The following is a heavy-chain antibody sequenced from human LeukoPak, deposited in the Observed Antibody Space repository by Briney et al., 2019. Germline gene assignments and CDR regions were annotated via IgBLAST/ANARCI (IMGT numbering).Heavy chain of an antibody. CDR3: AGLLELLLTLRFEA. J-gene: IGHJ5*01. CDR2: ISSSSSTI. CDR1: GFTFSSYS. D-gene: IGHD3-3*01. Sequence: GGSLRLSCAASGFTFSSYSMNWVRQAPGKGLEWVSYISSSSSTIYHADSVKGRFTISRDNAKNSLYLQMNSLRAEDTAVYYCAGLLELLLTLRFEAWGHGTLVTVSS. V-gene: IGHV3-48*01.